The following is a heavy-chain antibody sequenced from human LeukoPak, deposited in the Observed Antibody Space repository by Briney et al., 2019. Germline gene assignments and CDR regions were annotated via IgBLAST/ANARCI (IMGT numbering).Heavy chain of an antibody. V-gene: IGHV3-74*01. Sequence: GGSLRISCAASGFTFSSYWMHWVRQAPGKGLVWVSRINSDGSSTSYADSVKGRFTISRDNAKNTLYLQMNSLRAEDTAVYYCARVLGYSYGFGFDYWGQGTLVTVSS. CDR2: INSDGSST. D-gene: IGHD5-18*01. CDR3: ARVLGYSYGFGFDY. J-gene: IGHJ4*02. CDR1: GFTFSSYW.